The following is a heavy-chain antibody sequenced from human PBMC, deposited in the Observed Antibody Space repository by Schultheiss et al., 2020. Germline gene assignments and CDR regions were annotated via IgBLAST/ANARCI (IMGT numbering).Heavy chain of an antibody. D-gene: IGHD6-13*01. Sequence: GGSLRLSCVASGFTFSSYGMHWVRQAPGKGLEWVAVVWHDGKNQYYGDSVKGRFTISRDNSRNTLYLQMNSLRAEDTAVYYCARDNTAAVFTHYYYYPVDVWGKGTTVTGSS. CDR2: VWHDGKNQ. CDR1: GFTFSSYG. CDR3: ARDNTAAVFTHYYYYPVDV. J-gene: IGHJ6*01. V-gene: IGHV3-33*01.